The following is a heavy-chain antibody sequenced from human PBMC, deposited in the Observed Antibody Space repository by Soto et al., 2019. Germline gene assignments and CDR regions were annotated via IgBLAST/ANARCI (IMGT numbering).Heavy chain of an antibody. J-gene: IGHJ4*02. Sequence: GWSLRLSCASSVFTFISYAMSWVRQAPGKGLEWVSAISGSGGSTYYADSVKGRFTISRDNSKNTLYLQMNSLRAEDTAVYYCAKLSSSGYQNFDYWGQGTLVTAPQ. V-gene: IGHV3-23*01. D-gene: IGHD3-22*01. CDR1: VFTFISYA. CDR2: ISGSGGST. CDR3: AKLSSSGYQNFDY.